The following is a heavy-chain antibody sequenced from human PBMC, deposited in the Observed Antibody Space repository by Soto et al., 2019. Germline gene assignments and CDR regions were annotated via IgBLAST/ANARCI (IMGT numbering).Heavy chain of an antibody. CDR2: TSHSGIT. CDR1: GESFIPYF. V-gene: IGHV4-34*01. Sequence: SETLSLTCAVYGESFIPYFYTWIRQPPGKGLEWIGETSHSGITNYNPSLKSRVTISVHTSSNQFSLNLTSVTAADTAVYYCARGDCDFWSGYCRGPRADVWGQGTTVTVSS. J-gene: IGHJ6*02. D-gene: IGHD3-3*01. CDR3: ARGDCDFWSGYCRGPRADV.